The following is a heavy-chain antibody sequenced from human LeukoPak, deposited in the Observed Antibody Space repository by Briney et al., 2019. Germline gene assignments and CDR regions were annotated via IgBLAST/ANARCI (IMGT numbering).Heavy chain of an antibody. CDR1: GGTFSSYA. CDR2: IIPIFGTA. V-gene: IGHV1-69*13. Sequence: ASVKVSCKASGGTFSSYAISWVRQAPGQGLEWMGGIIPIFGTANYAQKFQGRVTITADESTSTAYMELSSLRSEDTAVYYCARDGIVVVPAAPSNYYYMDVWGKGTTVTVSS. J-gene: IGHJ6*03. CDR3: ARDGIVVVPAAPSNYYYMDV. D-gene: IGHD2-2*01.